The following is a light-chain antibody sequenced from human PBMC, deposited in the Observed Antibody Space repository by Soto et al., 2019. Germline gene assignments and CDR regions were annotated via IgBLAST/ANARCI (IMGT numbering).Light chain of an antibody. CDR2: EVT. J-gene: IGLJ1*01. V-gene: IGLV2-14*01. Sequence: SELTQPASVSGSPGQSITISCTGTSSDVGAYNYVCWYKQHPGKAPQLMIYEVTNRPSGVSDRFSGSKSGNTASLTISGLLAEDEADYYCSSYTSSSTYVFGTGTKVTV. CDR3: SSYTSSSTYV. CDR1: SSDVGAYNY.